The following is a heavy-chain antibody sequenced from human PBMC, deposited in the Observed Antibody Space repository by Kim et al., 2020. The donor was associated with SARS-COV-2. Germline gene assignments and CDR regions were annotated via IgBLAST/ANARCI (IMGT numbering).Heavy chain of an antibody. V-gene: IGHV4-34*01. CDR3: ARGVLQAYYFDL. D-gene: IGHD4-4*01. CDR2: T. J-gene: IGHJ2*01. Sequence: TGDGPALRWRCTISGDASKDQFSLKVSSVTAADTAVYYCARGVLQAYYFDLWGRGTLVSVSS.